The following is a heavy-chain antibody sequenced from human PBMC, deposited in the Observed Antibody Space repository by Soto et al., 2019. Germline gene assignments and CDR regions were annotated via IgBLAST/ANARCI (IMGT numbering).Heavy chain of an antibody. CDR2: IVAGSGIT. D-gene: IGHD1-7*01. CDR3: AAAPFTWVTGTGDY. J-gene: IGHJ4*02. V-gene: IGHV1-58*02. Sequence: SVKVSCKASGGTFSSYTISWVRQAPGQGLEWIGWIVAGSGITNYAQKFQERVTITRDMSTSTAYMELSSLRSEDTAVYYCAAAPFTWVTGTGDYWGQGTLVTVSS. CDR1: GGTFSSYT.